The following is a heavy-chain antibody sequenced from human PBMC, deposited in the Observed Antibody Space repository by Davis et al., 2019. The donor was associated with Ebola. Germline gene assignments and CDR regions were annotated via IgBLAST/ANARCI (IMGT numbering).Heavy chain of an antibody. CDR2: ISYDGSNK. D-gene: IGHD3-10*01. Sequence: GESLKISCAASGFTFSTYWMSWVRQAPGKGPEWVAVISYDGSNKYYADSVKGRFTISRDNSKNTLYLQMNSLRAEDTAVYYCARGITMVRGVSYYYYYGMDVWGQGTTVTVSS. J-gene: IGHJ6*02. CDR3: ARGITMVRGVSYYYYYGMDV. CDR1: GFTFSTYW. V-gene: IGHV3-30-3*01.